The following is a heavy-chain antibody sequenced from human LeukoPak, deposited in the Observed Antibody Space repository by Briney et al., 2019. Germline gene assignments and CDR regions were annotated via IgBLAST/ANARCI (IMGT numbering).Heavy chain of an antibody. D-gene: IGHD6-6*01. CDR1: GFTFSSYG. CDR3: AKDRIAARPRATFDY. V-gene: IGHV3-30*18. J-gene: IGHJ4*02. Sequence: GGSLRLSCAASGFTFSSYGMHGVRQAPGKGLEWGAVISYDGSNKYYADSVKGRSTISRDNSKNTLYLQMNSLRAEDTAVYYCAKDRIAARPRATFDYWGQGTLVTVSS. CDR2: ISYDGSNK.